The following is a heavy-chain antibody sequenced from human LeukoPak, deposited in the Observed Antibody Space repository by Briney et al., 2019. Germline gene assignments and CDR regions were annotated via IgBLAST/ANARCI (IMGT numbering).Heavy chain of an antibody. D-gene: IGHD3-9*01. CDR3: AKVSDWSVRHFDY. CDR2: VSGSRSDI. V-gene: IGHV3-23*01. CDR1: GFTFSNYA. J-gene: IGHJ4*02. Sequence: GGSLRLSCAASGFTFSNYAMSWVRQAPGKGLDWVSLVSGSRSDIYYADSVKGRFTISRDSSKNTLYLQMNSLRAEDTAVYYCAKVSDWSVRHFDYWGQGTLVTVSS.